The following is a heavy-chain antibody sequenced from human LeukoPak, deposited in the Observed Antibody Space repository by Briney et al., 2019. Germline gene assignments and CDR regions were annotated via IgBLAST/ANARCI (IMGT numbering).Heavy chain of an antibody. D-gene: IGHD7-27*01. V-gene: IGHV4-39*01. J-gene: IGHJ3*02. CDR1: GGSISSSSYY. CDR2: IYYSGST. Sequence: SETLSLTCTVSGGSISSSSYYWGWIRQPPGKGLEWIGSIYYSGSTYYNPSLKSRVTISVDTSKNQFSLKLSSVTAADTAVYYCASPWGSTPYAFDIWGQGTMVTVSS. CDR3: ASPWGSTPYAFDI.